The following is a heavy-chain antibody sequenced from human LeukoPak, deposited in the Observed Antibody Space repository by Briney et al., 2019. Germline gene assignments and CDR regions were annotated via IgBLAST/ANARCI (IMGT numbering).Heavy chain of an antibody. V-gene: IGHV3-30*04. Sequence: PGGSLRLSCAASGFTFSGYAMHWVRQAPGKGLEWVAVISYDGSNKYYADSVKGRFTISRDNSKNTLYLQMNSLRAEDTAVYYCARDPRGVVTAILDYWGQGTLVTVSS. CDR3: ARDPRGVVTAILDY. CDR1: GFTFSGYA. J-gene: IGHJ4*02. D-gene: IGHD2-21*02. CDR2: ISYDGSNK.